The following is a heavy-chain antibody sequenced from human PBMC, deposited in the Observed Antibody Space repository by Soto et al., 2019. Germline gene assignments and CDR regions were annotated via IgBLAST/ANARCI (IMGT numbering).Heavy chain of an antibody. CDR2: ISGSGGST. D-gene: IGHD3-3*01. CDR3: AKDLYVFWSGYPRLYGMDV. Sequence: EVQLLESGGGLVQPGGSLRLSCAASGFTFSSYAMSWVRQAPGKGLEWVSAISGSGGSTYYADSVKGRFTVSRDNSKNTLYLQMNSLGAEDTAVYYCAKDLYVFWSGYPRLYGMDVWGQGTTVTVSS. CDR1: GFTFSSYA. V-gene: IGHV3-23*01. J-gene: IGHJ6*02.